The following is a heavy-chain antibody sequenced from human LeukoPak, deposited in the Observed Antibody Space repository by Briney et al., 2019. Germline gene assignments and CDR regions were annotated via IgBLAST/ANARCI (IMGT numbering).Heavy chain of an antibody. Sequence: ASVKVSCKAPGYTFTSYYMHWVRQAPGQGLEWMGIINPSGGSTSYAQKFQGRVTMTRDMSTSTVYMELSSLRSEDTAVYYCAREGKYYDSSGYYYGFDYWGQGTLVTVSS. CDR1: GYTFTSYY. J-gene: IGHJ4*02. D-gene: IGHD3-22*01. V-gene: IGHV1-46*01. CDR2: INPSGGST. CDR3: AREGKYYDSSGYYYGFDY.